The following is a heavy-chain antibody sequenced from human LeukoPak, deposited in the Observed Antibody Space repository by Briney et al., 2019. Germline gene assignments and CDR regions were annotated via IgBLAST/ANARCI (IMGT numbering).Heavy chain of an antibody. CDR3: ARFNRGHWFDP. D-gene: IGHD2-15*01. V-gene: IGHV1-2*02. CDR1: GYTFTGHY. J-gene: IGHJ5*02. Sequence: ASVKVSCKASGYTFTGHYMHWVRQAPGQGLEWMGWINPYSGGTNYAQKFQGRVTMTRDTSISTAYMDLSRLRSDDTALYYCARFNRGHWFDPWGQGTLVTVSS. CDR2: INPYSGGT.